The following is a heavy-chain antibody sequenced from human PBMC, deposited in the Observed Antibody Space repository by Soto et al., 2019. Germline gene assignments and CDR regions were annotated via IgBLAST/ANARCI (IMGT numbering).Heavy chain of an antibody. Sequence: SETLSLTCAVYGGSFSGYYWSWIRQPPGKGLEWIGEINHSGSTNYNPSLKSRVTISVDTSKNQFSLKLSSVTAADTAVYYCARDASRAYDFWSGYYHYYYYGMDVWGQGTTVTVSS. CDR1: GGSFSGYY. CDR3: ARDASRAYDFWSGYYHYYYYGMDV. CDR2: INHSGST. V-gene: IGHV4-34*01. J-gene: IGHJ6*02. D-gene: IGHD3-3*01.